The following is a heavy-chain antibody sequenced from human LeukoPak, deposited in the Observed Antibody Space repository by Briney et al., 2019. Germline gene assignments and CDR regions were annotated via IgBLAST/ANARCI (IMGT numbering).Heavy chain of an antibody. CDR1: GGTFSRYA. CDR2: IIPIFGTT. D-gene: IGHD2-2*01. V-gene: IGHV1-69*01. J-gene: IGHJ4*02. CDR3: ARGTPIYCSSTTCHLFDY. Sequence: GSSVKVYCKASGGTFSRYAITWVRQAPGQGLEWMGGIIPIFGTTNYAQKFQGRVTITADESTSTAYMELNSLRSEDTAVYYCARGTPIYCSSTTCHLFDYWGQGTLVTVSS.